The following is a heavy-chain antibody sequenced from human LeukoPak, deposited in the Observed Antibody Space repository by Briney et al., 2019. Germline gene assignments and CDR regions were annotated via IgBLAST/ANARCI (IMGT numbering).Heavy chain of an antibody. V-gene: IGHV4-30-4*01. Sequence: SETLSLTCAVYGGSFSGYYWSWIRQPPGKGLEWIGYIYYSGSTYYNPSLKSRVTISVDTSKNQFSLKLSSVTAADTAVYYCARDRQNYLDAFDIWGQGTMVTVSS. CDR2: IYYSGST. D-gene: IGHD1-7*01. CDR1: GGSFSGYY. CDR3: ARDRQNYLDAFDI. J-gene: IGHJ3*02.